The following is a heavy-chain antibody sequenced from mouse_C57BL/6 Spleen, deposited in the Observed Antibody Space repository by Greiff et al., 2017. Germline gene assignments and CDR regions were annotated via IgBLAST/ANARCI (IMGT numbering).Heavy chain of an antibody. Sequence: QVQLQQPGAELVRPGSSVKLSCKASGYTFTSYWMDWVKQRPGQGLEWIGNIYPSDSETHYNQKFKDKATLTVDKSSSTAYMQLSSLTSEDSAVYYCAREGDPAWFADWGQGTLVTVSA. CDR2: IYPSDSET. CDR1: GYTFTSYW. J-gene: IGHJ3*01. CDR3: AREGDPAWFAD. D-gene: IGHD3-3*01. V-gene: IGHV1-61*01.